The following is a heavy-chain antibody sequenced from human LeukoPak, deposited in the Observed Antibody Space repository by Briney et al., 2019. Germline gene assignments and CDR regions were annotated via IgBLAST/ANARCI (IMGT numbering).Heavy chain of an antibody. Sequence: SETLSLTCTVSGVSISGGNFYWSWIRQSAGKGLEWIGHVYSTGNTKYSPSLKSRVTISADTSKNQISLRLRSVTAADTAMFYCARDGDAVSAAIAGAFDLWGRGTMVTVSS. CDR3: ARDGDAVSAAIAGAFDL. CDR1: GVSISGGNFY. D-gene: IGHD2-2*01. J-gene: IGHJ3*01. CDR2: VYSTGNT. V-gene: IGHV4-61*09.